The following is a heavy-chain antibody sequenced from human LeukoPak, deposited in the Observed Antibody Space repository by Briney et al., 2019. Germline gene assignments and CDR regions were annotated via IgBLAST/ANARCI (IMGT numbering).Heavy chain of an antibody. CDR1: TFTFSIYG. Sequence: GGSLRLSCAASTFTFSIYGMQWVRQAPGKGPEWVAFIRYDGSNKYYADSVKGRFTISRDNAKNSLYLQMNSLRAEDTAVYYCATGPLWMVAGPSYWGQGTLVTVSS. CDR3: ATGPLWMVAGPSY. J-gene: IGHJ4*02. CDR2: IRYDGSNK. D-gene: IGHD2-15*01. V-gene: IGHV3-30*02.